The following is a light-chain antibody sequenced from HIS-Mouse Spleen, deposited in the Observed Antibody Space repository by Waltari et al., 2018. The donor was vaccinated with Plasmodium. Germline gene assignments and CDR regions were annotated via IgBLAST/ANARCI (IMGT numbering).Light chain of an antibody. CDR1: ALPKKY. CDR2: EDS. J-gene: IGLJ3*02. Sequence: SYELTQPPSVSVSPGQTARITCSGDALPKKYAYWYQQKSGQAPVLVIYEDSKRPAGSPAGVAGSGSGTMATLTISGAQGEDEADYYCYSTDSSGNHRVFGGGTKLTVL. CDR3: YSTDSSGNHRV. V-gene: IGLV3-10*01.